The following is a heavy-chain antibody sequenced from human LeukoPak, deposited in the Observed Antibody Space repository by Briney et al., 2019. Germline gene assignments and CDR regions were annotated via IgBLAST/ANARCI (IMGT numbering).Heavy chain of an antibody. CDR2: IYPGDSDT. CDR3: ARQRFTMRAYAGNWFDP. D-gene: IGHD3-10*01. CDR1: GYSFTSYW. V-gene: IGHV5-51*01. J-gene: IGHJ5*02. Sequence: GESLKISCKGSGYSFTSYWIGWVRPMPGKGLEWMGIIYPGDSDTRYNPSFQDQVTISADKSISTAYLQWSSLKASDTAMYYCARQRFTMRAYAGNWFDPWGQGTLVTVSS.